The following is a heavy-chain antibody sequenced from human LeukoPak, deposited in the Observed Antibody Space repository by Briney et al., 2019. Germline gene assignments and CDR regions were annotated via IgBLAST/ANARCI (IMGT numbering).Heavy chain of an antibody. D-gene: IGHD6-19*01. CDR1: GFTVSSTY. V-gene: IGHV3-53*01. J-gene: IGHJ4*02. CDR3: ATEGSSGWLDY. CDR2: IYTGDNT. Sequence: GGSLRLSCAASGFTVSSTYMSWVRQAPGKGLEWVSVIYTGDNTYYADSVKGRFTISRDNSKNTLYLQMNSLRAEDTAVYYCATEGSSGWLDYWGQGPLVTVSS.